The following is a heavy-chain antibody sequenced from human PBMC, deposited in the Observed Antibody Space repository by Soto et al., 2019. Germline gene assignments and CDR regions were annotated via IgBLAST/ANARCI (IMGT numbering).Heavy chain of an antibody. Sequence: PGGARRLTCAASGFTFSSYWITWVRQAPGKGLEWVANIKQDGSEKYYVDSVKGRFTISRDNAKNSLFLQMNSLRAEDTAVYYCASRPPEVNYYGVFDYWGQGTPVTVSS. V-gene: IGHV3-7*03. CDR2: IKQDGSEK. CDR3: ASRPPEVNYYGVFDY. CDR1: GFTFSSYW. D-gene: IGHD3-10*01. J-gene: IGHJ4*02.